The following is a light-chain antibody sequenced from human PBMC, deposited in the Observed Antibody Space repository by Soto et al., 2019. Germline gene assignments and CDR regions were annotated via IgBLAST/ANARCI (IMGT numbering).Light chain of an antibody. CDR3: AAGDDSLNGHV. CDR2: TTY. V-gene: IGLV1-44*01. J-gene: IGLJ1*01. Sequence: QSVLTQPHAVSGTPGQRLTVSCSGSDSNIGSYSVHWFQQLPGTAPKLLISTTYQRPSGVPERFSGSKSGTSASLAISGLQSEDEADYYCAAGDDSLNGHVFGTGTKVTVL. CDR1: DSNIGSYS.